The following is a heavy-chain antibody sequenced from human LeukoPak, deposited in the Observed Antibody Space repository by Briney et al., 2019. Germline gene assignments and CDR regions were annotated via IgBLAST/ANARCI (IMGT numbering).Heavy chain of an antibody. J-gene: IGHJ4*02. CDR2: IRYDGNNK. D-gene: IGHD3-3*01. CDR1: GFTFSNYG. Sequence: GGSLRLSCGASGFTFSNYGMLWVRQAPGKGLEWVAFIRYDGNNKLYADSVKGRFTMSRDNSKNTLYLQMNSLRAEDTAVYYCAKPYGNDFWSGYFYWGQGTLVTVSS. V-gene: IGHV3-30*02. CDR3: AKPYGNDFWSGYFY.